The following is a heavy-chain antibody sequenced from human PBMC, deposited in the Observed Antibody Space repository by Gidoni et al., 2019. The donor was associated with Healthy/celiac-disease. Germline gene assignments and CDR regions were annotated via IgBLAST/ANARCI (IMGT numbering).Heavy chain of an antibody. D-gene: IGHD2-2*01. J-gene: IGHJ4*02. CDR2: IYYSVST. CDR3: AGLKDIVVVPAAVNFDY. Sequence: QVQLQESGPGLVTPSQTLSLPCTFSGGSISSCGYYWSWIRQHPGKGLEWIGYIYYSVSTYYNPSLKSRVTISVDTSKNQFSLKLSSVTAADTAVYYCAGLKDIVVVPAAVNFDYWGQGTLVTVSS. V-gene: IGHV4-31*03. CDR1: GGSISSCGYY.